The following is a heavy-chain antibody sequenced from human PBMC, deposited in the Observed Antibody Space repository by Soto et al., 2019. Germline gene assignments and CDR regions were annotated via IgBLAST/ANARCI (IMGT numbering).Heavy chain of an antibody. CDR3: AGQTTYVSTWFDY. CDR2: IYTSGTA. CDR1: NDFIRNYY. Sequence: SETLSLTCTVSNDFIRNYYWTWIRQPAGKGLEWIGRIYTSGTATYNPSLKSRVIMSVDTSKNEFSLNLTSVTPADTALYYCAGQTTYVSTWFDYWGHGTLV. D-gene: IGHD1-1*01. J-gene: IGHJ5*01. V-gene: IGHV4-4*07.